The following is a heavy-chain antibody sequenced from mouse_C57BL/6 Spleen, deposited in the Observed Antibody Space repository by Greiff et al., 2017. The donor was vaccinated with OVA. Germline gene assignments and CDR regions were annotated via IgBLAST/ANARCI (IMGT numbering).Heavy chain of an antibody. CDR2: IYPSDSET. Sequence: QVQLKQPGAELVRPGSSVKLSCKASGYTFTSYWMDWVKQRPGQGLEWIGNIYPSDSETHYNQKFKDKATLTVDKSSSTAYMQLSSLTSEDSAVYYCARSLNWAYRMDYWGQGTSVTVSS. V-gene: IGHV1-61*01. CDR3: ARSLNWAYRMDY. J-gene: IGHJ4*01. D-gene: IGHD4-1*01. CDR1: GYTFTSYW.